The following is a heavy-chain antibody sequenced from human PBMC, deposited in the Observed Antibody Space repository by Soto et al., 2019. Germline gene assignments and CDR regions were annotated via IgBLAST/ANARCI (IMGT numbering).Heavy chain of an antibody. CDR1: GYRFTSYW. Sequence: GESLKISCKGSGYRFTSYWIAWVRQMPGKGLEWMGIIYAGDSDTRYGPSFQGQVTMSADKSISTAYLQWSSLKASDTAMYYCARTESGYSYGFADVWGQGTTVTVSS. CDR3: ARTESGYSYGFADV. D-gene: IGHD5-18*01. J-gene: IGHJ6*02. V-gene: IGHV5-51*01. CDR2: IYAGDSDT.